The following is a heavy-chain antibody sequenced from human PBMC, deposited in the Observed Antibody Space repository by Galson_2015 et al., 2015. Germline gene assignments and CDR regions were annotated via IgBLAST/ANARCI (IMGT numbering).Heavy chain of an antibody. CDR2: IILIFGTA. J-gene: IGHJ6*02. Sequence: SVKVSCKASGGTFSSYAISWVRQAPGQGLERMGGIILIFGTANYAQKFQGRVTITADEFTSTAYMEVSSLRSEDTAVYYCARSSGVAVAGTSPYYYYGMDVWGQGTTVTVSS. CDR1: GGTFSSYA. V-gene: IGHV1-69*13. CDR3: ARSSGVAVAGTSPYYYYGMDV. D-gene: IGHD6-19*01.